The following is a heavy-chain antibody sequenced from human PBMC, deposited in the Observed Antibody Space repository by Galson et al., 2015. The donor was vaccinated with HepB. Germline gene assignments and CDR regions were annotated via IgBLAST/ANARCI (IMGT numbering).Heavy chain of an antibody. V-gene: IGHV1-18*04. J-gene: IGHJ6*02. CDR1: GYTFTNYG. CDR3: ASSTSDYGAGSHSHYFGMDV. Sequence: SVKVSCKASGYTFTNYGISWVRQAPGHGLEWMGWISAHTGNTDYPQKLQGRVTMTTETSTRTAHMEMRSLRSDDTAVYYCASSTSDYGAGSHSHYFGMDVWGQGTTVIVSS. CDR2: ISAHTGNT. D-gene: IGHD3-10*01.